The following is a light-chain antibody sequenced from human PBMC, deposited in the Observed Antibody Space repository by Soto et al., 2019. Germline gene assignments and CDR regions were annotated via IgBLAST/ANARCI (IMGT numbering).Light chain of an antibody. Sequence: QSALTQPRSVSGSPGQSVTISCTGTSSDVGAYNYVSWYQQLPATAPKLLIYDDHQRPSGIPDRFSASKSGTSATLDITGLQPADEADYYCATWDLTLSAGVLFGGGTKVTVL. V-gene: IGLV2-11*01. J-gene: IGLJ2*01. CDR3: ATWDLTLSAGVL. CDR1: SSDVGAYNY. CDR2: DDH.